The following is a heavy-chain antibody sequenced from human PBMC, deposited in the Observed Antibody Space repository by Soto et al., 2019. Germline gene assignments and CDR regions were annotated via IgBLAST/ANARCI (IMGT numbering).Heavy chain of an antibody. CDR3: ARHSFSGYSSSWYYFDY. Sequence: PRESLKISCKGSGYSFTSYWISWVRQMPGKGLEWMGRIDPSDSYTNYSPSFQGHVTISADKSISTAYLQWSSLKASDTAMYYCARHSFSGYSSSWYYFDYWGQGTLVTVSS. V-gene: IGHV5-10-1*01. CDR2: IDPSDSYT. CDR1: GYSFTSYW. D-gene: IGHD6-13*01. J-gene: IGHJ4*02.